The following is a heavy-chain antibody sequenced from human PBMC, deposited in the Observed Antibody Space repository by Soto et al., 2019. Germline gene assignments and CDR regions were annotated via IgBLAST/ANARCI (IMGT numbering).Heavy chain of an antibody. V-gene: IGHV4-59*12. D-gene: IGHD3-10*01. CDR1: GGSIGNSY. CDR2: IYYSGSS. Sequence: PSETLSLTCTVSGGSIGNSYWSWIRQSPGKGLEWIGYIYYSGSSNYNPSLKSRVSISVDTSKNQFSLKLSSVTAADTAVYYCARGLNYYGSGGYYNPTRLYYYYGMDVWGQGTTVTVSS. CDR3: ARGLNYYGSGGYYNPTRLYYYYGMDV. J-gene: IGHJ6*02.